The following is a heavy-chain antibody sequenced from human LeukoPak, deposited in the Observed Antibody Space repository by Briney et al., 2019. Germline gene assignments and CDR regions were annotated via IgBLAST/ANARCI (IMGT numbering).Heavy chain of an antibody. Sequence: GASVKVSCKASGYTFTGYYMHWVRQAPGQGLEWMGWINPNSGGTNYAQKFQGRVTMTRDTSISTAYMELSRLRSDDTAVYYCARLRGYYSLRDAEYFQHWGQGTLVTVSS. CDR2: INPNSGGT. D-gene: IGHD3-22*01. V-gene: IGHV1-2*02. CDR3: ARLRGYYSLRDAEYFQH. J-gene: IGHJ1*01. CDR1: GYTFTGYY.